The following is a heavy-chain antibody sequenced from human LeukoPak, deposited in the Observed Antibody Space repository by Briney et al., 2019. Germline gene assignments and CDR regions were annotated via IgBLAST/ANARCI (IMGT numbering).Heavy chain of an antibody. D-gene: IGHD3-10*01. CDR3: ARQGAGVPFDY. CDR1: GGSISRDY. CDR2: IYYSGST. J-gene: IGHJ4*02. V-gene: IGHV4-59*08. Sequence: PSETLSLTCTVSGGSISRDYWTWIRQPPGKGLEWIGYIYYSGSTNYNPSLKSRVTISVDTSKNQFSLKLSSVTAADTAVYYCARQGAGVPFDYWGRGTLVTVSS.